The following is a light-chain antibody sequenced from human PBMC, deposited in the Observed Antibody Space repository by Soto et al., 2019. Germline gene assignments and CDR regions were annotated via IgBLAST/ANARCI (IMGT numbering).Light chain of an antibody. CDR1: ISDVGDYNY. Sequence: QSALTQPASVSGSPGQSITISCTGAISDVGDYNYVSWYQHHPGKAPKLLIYEVNNRPSGVSDRFSGSKSGNVASLTISWLQAEDEADYYCSSYTSSSTYVFGTGTKLIVL. V-gene: IGLV2-14*01. CDR3: SSYTSSSTYV. CDR2: EVN. J-gene: IGLJ1*01.